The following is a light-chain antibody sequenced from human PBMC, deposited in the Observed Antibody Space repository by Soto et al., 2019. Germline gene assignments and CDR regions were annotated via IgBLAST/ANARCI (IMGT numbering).Light chain of an antibody. CDR3: QQYGSSPPVT. CDR1: QSVTTSQ. J-gene: IGKJ3*01. V-gene: IGKV3-20*01. Sequence: EIVLTQSPGTLSLSPGERATLFCRASQSVTTSQLAWYQQKPGQAPRVLIFDTSSRATGIPDRFSGSGSGSDFTLTISRLEPEDFAVYYCQQYGSSPPVTFGPGTKVDIK. CDR2: DTS.